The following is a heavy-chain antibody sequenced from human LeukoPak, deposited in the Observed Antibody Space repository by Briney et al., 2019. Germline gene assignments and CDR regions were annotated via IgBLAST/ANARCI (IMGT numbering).Heavy chain of an antibody. CDR1: GFTFSSYG. V-gene: IGHV3-30*18. J-gene: IGHJ4*02. Sequence: GRSLRLSCAASGFTFSSYGMHWVRQAPGKGLEWVAVISYDGSNKYYADSVKGRFTISRDNSKNTLYLQMNSLRAEDTAVYYCAKDHSGWEHYFDYWGQGTLVTVSS. D-gene: IGHD6-19*01. CDR2: ISYDGSNK. CDR3: AKDHSGWEHYFDY.